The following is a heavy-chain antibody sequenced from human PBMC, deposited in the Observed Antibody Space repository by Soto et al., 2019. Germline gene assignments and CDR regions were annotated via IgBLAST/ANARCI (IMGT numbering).Heavy chain of an antibody. V-gene: IGHV1-69*13. CDR1: GGTFSSYA. Sequence: SVKVSCKASGGTFSSYAISWVRQAPGQGLEWMGGIIPIFGTANYAQKFQGRVTITADESTSTAYMELSSLRSVDTAVYYCAVGYSYGSLDYWGQGPLVTVSS. CDR2: IIPIFGTA. J-gene: IGHJ4*02. CDR3: AVGYSYGSLDY. D-gene: IGHD5-18*01.